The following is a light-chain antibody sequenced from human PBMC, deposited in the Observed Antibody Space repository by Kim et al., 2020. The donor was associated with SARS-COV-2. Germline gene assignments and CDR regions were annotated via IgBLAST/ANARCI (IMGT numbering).Light chain of an antibody. Sequence: LSPEERATLSCTASQTISGNYLAWYQQTPGQAPRVLIHGASSRATGIPDRFSGSGSGTDFTLTISRLEPEDFAVYYCQQYGGSPWTFGHGTKVDIK. CDR3: QQYGGSPWT. CDR2: GAS. V-gene: IGKV3-20*01. J-gene: IGKJ1*01. CDR1: QTISGNY.